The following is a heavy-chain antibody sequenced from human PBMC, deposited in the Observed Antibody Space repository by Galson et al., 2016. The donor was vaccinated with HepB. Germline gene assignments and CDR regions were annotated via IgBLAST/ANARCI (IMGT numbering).Heavy chain of an antibody. J-gene: IGHJ4*02. D-gene: IGHD2-2*01. CDR1: GGSMRNYQ. V-gene: IGHV4-59*01. CDR3: AGLWTHARPVDY. CDR2: IYNDGSGSA. Sequence: SETLSLTCAVSGGSMRNYQWSWVRQPPGKGLEWIGYIYNDGSGSANHNPSLKSRISISQDTSKKQFSLRLTSVTPADTAVYYCAGLWTHARPVDYWGQGTLVTVSS.